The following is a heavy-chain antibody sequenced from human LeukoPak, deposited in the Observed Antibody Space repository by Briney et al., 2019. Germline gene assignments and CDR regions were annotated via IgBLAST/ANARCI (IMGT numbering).Heavy chain of an antibody. J-gene: IGHJ3*02. D-gene: IGHD2-15*01. CDR3: ARERYCSGGSCRGAFDI. V-gene: IGHV1-2*06. CDR2: INPNSGGT. CDR1: GYTFTGYY. Sequence: GASVKVSCKASGYTFTGYYMHWVRQAPGQGLEWMGRINPNSGGTNYAQKFQGRVTMTRDTSISTAYMELSRLRSDDTAVYCCARERYCSGGSCRGAFDIWGQGTMVTVSS.